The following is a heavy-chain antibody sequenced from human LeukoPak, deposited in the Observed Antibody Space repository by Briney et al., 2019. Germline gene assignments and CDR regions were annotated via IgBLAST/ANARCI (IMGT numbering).Heavy chain of an antibody. CDR2: ISSSGSTI. V-gene: IGHV3-11*04. D-gene: IGHD5-24*01. CDR1: GFTFSDYY. J-gene: IGHJ6*03. CDR3: ARDVRLDGYKSRGYYYYYMDV. Sequence: GGSLRLSCAASGFTFSDYYMSWIRQAPGKGLEWVSYISSSGSTIYYADSVKGRFTISRDNAKNSLYLQMNSLRAEDTAVYYCARDVRLDGYKSRGYYYYYMDVWGKGTTVTVSS.